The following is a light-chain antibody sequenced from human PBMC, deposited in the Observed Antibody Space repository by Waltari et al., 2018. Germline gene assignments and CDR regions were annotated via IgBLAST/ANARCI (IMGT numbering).Light chain of an antibody. Sequence: SYELTQPLSVSVALGQTARITCGGNHIGSKNGHWYQQKPGQAPVLVIYRDSNRPSGIPERFSGSNSGNTATLTISRAQAGDEADYYCQVWDSSTYNYVFGTGTKVTVL. CDR3: QVWDSSTYNYV. CDR1: HIGSKN. J-gene: IGLJ1*01. CDR2: RDS. V-gene: IGLV3-9*01.